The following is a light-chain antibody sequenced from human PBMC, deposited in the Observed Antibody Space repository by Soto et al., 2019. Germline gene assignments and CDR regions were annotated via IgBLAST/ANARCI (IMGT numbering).Light chain of an antibody. V-gene: IGKV1-27*01. CDR1: QGIAFY. J-gene: IGKJ3*01. CDR2: AAS. Sequence: PSSLSASVGDTVTIPFRASQGIAFYLAWFQQRPGKAPNLLISAASNLQSGVPSRFSGSGSGTDFTLTISSLQPEDVATYYCQKYDTAPFTFGPG. CDR3: QKYDTAPFT.